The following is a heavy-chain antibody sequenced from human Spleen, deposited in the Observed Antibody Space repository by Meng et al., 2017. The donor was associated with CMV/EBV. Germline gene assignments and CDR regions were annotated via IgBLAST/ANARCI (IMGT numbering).Heavy chain of an antibody. V-gene: IGHV1-69*05. CDR3: ARGGSYWADGMDV. CDR1: GGTFSSYA. CDR2: IIPIFGTA. D-gene: IGHD1-26*01. J-gene: IGHJ6*02. Sequence: SVKVSCKASGGTFSSYAISWVRQAPGQGLEWMGGIIPIFGTANYAQKFQGRVTITTDESTSTAYMELSSLRSEDTAVYYCARGGSYWADGMDVWGQGTTVTVSS.